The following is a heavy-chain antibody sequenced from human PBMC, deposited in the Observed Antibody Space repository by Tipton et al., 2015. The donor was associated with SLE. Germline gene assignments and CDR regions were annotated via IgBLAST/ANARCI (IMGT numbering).Heavy chain of an antibody. D-gene: IGHD7-27*01. J-gene: IGHJ5*02. Sequence: TLSLTCAVYGGSFSGYYWSWIRQPPGKGLEWIGEINHSGNTNYNPSLKSRVTISVDTSKNQFSLKLSSVTAADTAVYYCARPSGGNWGVWFDPWGQGTLVTVSS. V-gene: IGHV4-34*01. CDR3: ARPSGGNWGVWFDP. CDR2: INHSGNT. CDR1: GGSFSGYY.